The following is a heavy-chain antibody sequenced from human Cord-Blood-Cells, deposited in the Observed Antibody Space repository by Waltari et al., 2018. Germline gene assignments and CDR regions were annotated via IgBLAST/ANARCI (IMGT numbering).Heavy chain of an antibody. J-gene: IGHJ5*02. Sequence: QVQLQESGPGLVKPSETLSLTCTVSGGSISSYYWSWIRQPPGKGLEWIGYIYYSGSTNYNPSLKSRVTISVDTSKNQFSLKLSSVTAADTAVYYGAGNTAMVGWFDPWGQGTLVTVSS. V-gene: IGHV4-59*01. CDR1: GGSISSYY. CDR3: AGNTAMVGWFDP. CDR2: IYYSGST. D-gene: IGHD5-18*01.